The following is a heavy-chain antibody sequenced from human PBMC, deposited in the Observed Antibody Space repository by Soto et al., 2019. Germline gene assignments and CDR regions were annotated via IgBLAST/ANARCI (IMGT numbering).Heavy chain of an antibody. V-gene: IGHV4-34*01. Sequence: SETLSLTCAVYGGSFSGYYWSWIRQPPGKGLEWIGEINHSGSTNYNPSLKSRVTISVDTSKNQFSLKLSSVTAADTAVYYCARGITVYGMDFWGQGTTVTVSS. J-gene: IGHJ6*02. CDR2: INHSGST. D-gene: IGHD3-3*01. CDR1: GGSFSGYY. CDR3: ARGITVYGMDF.